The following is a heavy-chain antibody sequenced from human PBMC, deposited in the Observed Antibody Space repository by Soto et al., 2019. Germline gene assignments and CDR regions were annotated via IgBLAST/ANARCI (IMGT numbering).Heavy chain of an antibody. Sequence: EVQLLDSGGGLVQPGGSLRLSCAASGFTFSNYAMTWVRQGPGKGLEWVSGISGTGGRSYYADSVKGRFTISRDNSKNTLYLQMNSLRAEDTAVYYCAKAYFVWSSEQPYYFDYWGQRTLVTVSS. J-gene: IGHJ4*02. D-gene: IGHD3-16*01. CDR3: AKAYFVWSSEQPYYFDY. CDR1: GFTFSNYA. CDR2: ISGTGGRS. V-gene: IGHV3-23*01.